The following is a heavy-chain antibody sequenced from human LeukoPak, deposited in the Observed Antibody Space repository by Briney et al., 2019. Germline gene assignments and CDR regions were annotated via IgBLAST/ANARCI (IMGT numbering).Heavy chain of an antibody. CDR2: IYYSGST. J-gene: IGHJ5*02. D-gene: IGHD6-13*01. V-gene: IGHV4-59*01. CDR3: ARDGYSSSWYTRQVNGWFDP. CDR1: GVSISNYY. Sequence: SETLSLTCTVSGVSISNYYWSWIRQPPGKGLEWMGYIYYSGSTNYNPSLKSRVTISVDTSKNQFSLKLSSVTAADTAVYYCARDGYSSSWYTRQVNGWFDPWGQGTLVTVSS.